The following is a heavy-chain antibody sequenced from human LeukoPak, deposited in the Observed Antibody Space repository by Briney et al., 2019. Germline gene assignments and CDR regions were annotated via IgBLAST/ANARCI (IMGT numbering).Heavy chain of an antibody. V-gene: IGHV5-51*01. CDR1: GYSFTSYW. D-gene: IGHD6-13*01. J-gene: IGHJ5*02. Sequence: GESLKISCKGSGYSFTSYWIGWVRQMPGKGLEWMGITHPGDSDTRYSPSFQGQVTISADKSISTPYLQWSSLKASDTDMYYCARRNGGYSSSWYRWFDPWGQGTLVTVSS. CDR3: ARRNGGYSSSWYRWFDP. CDR2: THPGDSDT.